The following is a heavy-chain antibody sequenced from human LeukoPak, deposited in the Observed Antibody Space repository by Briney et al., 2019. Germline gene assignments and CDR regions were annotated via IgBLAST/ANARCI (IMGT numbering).Heavy chain of an antibody. V-gene: IGHV4-4*07. CDR2: ISNSGNS. J-gene: IGHJ4*02. D-gene: IGHD4-17*01. Sequence: SETLSITCTVAGGAFSRYYWSWIRQAPAKTLEWIGRISNSGNSNYNPSLKSRITMSVDTSKNQFYLNLTSVTAADTAVYYCTREGRSTTRGYWGQGTLVTVSS. CDR1: GGAFSRYY. CDR3: TREGRSTTRGY.